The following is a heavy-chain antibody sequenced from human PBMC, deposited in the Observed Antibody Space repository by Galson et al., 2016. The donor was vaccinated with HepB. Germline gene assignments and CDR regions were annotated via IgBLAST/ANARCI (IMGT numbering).Heavy chain of an antibody. Sequence: SLRLSCAVSGFTFNSYWMSWVRQAPGKGLEWVANINQDGSEKYYVDFVEGRFAISRDKAKNSLYLQMNSLRAEDTAVYYCAREQVPPAWESYYYSYYYGLDVWGQGTTVTVSS. CDR2: INQDGSEK. J-gene: IGHJ6*02. CDR3: AREQVPPAWESYYYSYYYGLDV. CDR1: GFTFNSYW. V-gene: IGHV3-7*03. D-gene: IGHD2-2*01.